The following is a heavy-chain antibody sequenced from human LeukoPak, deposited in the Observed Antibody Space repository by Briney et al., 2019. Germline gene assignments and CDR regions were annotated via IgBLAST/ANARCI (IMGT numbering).Heavy chain of an antibody. D-gene: IGHD6-19*01. V-gene: IGHV4-59*01. Sequence: SETLSLTCAVSDDSIRSYHWTWIRQPPGKGLEWIGFIYYGGRTNYNPSLKSRIIISLDTSRNQFSLKVTSVTAADTAVYYCARAPLPEAGNYYYYGVDVWGQGTTVTVSS. CDR2: IYYGGRT. CDR3: ARAPLPEAGNYYYYGVDV. CDR1: DDSIRSYH. J-gene: IGHJ6*02.